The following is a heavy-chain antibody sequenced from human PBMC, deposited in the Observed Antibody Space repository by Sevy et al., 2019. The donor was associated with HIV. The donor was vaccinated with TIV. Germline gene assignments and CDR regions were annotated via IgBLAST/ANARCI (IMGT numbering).Heavy chain of an antibody. J-gene: IGHJ4*02. CDR3: ASDYY. CDR2: INRDGSEK. Sequence: GSLRLSCAASGFTFRSHWMTWVRQAPGKGPEWVVNINRDGSEKSYVDSVKGRFTISRDDAKNSLYLQMNSLRVEDTAMYYCASDYYWGQGTLVTVSS. V-gene: IGHV3-7*01. CDR1: GFTFRSHW.